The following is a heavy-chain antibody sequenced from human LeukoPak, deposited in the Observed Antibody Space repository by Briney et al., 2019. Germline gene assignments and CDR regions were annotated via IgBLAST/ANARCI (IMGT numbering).Heavy chain of an antibody. D-gene: IGHD1-26*01. CDR1: GGSISSTNW. J-gene: IGHJ4*02. CDR3: ARGGVGATYAGFDN. Sequence: PSETLSLTCGVSGGSISSTNWWTWVRQPPGKGLEWIGEVHLDGRTNYNPSLESRLTMSVDLSENHISLKLTSVTAADTAVYYCARGGVGATYAGFDNWGQGTLVTVSS. CDR2: VHLDGRT. V-gene: IGHV4-4*02.